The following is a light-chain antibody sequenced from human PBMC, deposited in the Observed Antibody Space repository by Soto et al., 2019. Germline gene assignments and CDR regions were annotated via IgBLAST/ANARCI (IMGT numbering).Light chain of an antibody. CDR1: QSISGT. CDR3: QKFDNWPWT. V-gene: IGKV3-15*01. CDR2: GES. J-gene: IGKJ1*01. Sequence: ELVMTQSPATLSVSPGGSATLSCRASQSISGTLAWYQQKPGQAPRLLIYGESRRATGFPDRFSGSGSGTDLTLTISSLQSEDFAVYYCQKFDNWPWTFGQGTKVDIK.